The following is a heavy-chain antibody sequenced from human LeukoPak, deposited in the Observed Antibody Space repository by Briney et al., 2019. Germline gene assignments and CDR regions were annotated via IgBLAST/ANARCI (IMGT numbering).Heavy chain of an antibody. Sequence: VGSLRLSCAASVVSFSDNFIGGLRQGPRKGLGWGAYMNSHGDRNPYSAAVTGRFSISTDNSNRSLYLTTNRLTADAAADYSCGRGGPGWPFNHWGQGTLVTVSS. V-gene: IGHV3-11*01. J-gene: IGHJ5*02. CDR3: GRGGPGWPFNH. CDR1: VVSFSDNF. D-gene: IGHD2-15*01. CDR2: MNSHGDRN.